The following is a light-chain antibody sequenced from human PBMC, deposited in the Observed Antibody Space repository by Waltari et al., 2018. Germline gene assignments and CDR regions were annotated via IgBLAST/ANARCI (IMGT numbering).Light chain of an antibody. V-gene: IGLV3-1*01. CDR1: DLGHKY. CDR2: QDD. CDR3: QTWDTNTAV. J-gene: IGLJ1*01. Sequence: SYELTQPASVSVSPGQTATIPCPGHDLGHKYTSWYQQKPGQSPVLVMYQDDKRPSWIPERLSGSSSENTATLTISGTQPVDEADYYCQTWDTNTAVFGTGTTVNVL.